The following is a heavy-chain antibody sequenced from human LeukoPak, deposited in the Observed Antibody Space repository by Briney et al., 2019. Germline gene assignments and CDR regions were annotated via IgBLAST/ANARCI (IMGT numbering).Heavy chain of an antibody. CDR3: AKDRDPYSSGTWDS. CDR1: GFTFNNYG. J-gene: IGHJ1*01. CDR2: RSDDGSAQ. Sequence: PGRSLRLSCIASGFTFNNYGMHWVRQAPGKGLEWVAVRSDDGSAQHYADSVRGRFTISRDNSKNTLSLQMNSLRHEDTAMYFCAKDRDPYSSGTWDSWGQGTLVIVSS. D-gene: IGHD3-22*01. V-gene: IGHV3-30*18.